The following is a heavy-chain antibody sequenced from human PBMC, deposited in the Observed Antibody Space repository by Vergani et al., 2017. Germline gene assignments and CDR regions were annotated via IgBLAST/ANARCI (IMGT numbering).Heavy chain of an antibody. CDR3: AKVGRYCSSTSCYYGAFDI. CDR2: ISWNSGSI. J-gene: IGHJ3*02. Sequence: EVQLVESGGGLVQPGRSLRLSCAASGFTFADYAMHWVRQAPGKGLEWVSGISWNSGSIGYADSVKGRFTISRDNAKNSLYLQMNSLRAEDTALYYCAKVGRYCSSTSCYYGAFDIWGQGTMVTVSS. D-gene: IGHD2-2*01. V-gene: IGHV3-9*01. CDR1: GFTFADYA.